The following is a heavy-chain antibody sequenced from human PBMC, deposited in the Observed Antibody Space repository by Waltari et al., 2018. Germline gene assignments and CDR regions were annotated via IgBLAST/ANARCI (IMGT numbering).Heavy chain of an antibody. J-gene: IGHJ5*02. CDR3: ARVDRLPQQHLAWFDP. Sequence: QVQLQQWGAGLLKPSETLSLTCAVYGGSFSGYYWSWIRQPPGKGLEWIGEINHSGSTNYNPSLKSRVTISVDTSKNQFSLKLSSVTAADTAVYYCARVDRLPQQHLAWFDPWGQGTLVTVSS. CDR1: GGSFSGYY. V-gene: IGHV4-34*01. CDR2: INHSGST. D-gene: IGHD6-13*01.